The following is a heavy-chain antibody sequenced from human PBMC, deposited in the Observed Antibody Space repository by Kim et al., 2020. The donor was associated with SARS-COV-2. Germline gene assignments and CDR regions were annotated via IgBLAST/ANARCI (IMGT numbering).Heavy chain of an antibody. CDR1: GFTFSSYS. CDR3: ARFHYARDSSGYYYQHLYRNFDL. D-gene: IGHD3-22*01. J-gene: IGHJ2*01. Sequence: GGSLRLSCAASGFTFSSYSMNWVRQAPGKGLEWVSSISSSSSYIYYADSVKGRFTISRDNAKNSLYLQMNSLRAEDTAVYYCARFHYARDSSGYYYQHLYRNFDLRRRDTLVTVTS. CDR2: ISSSSSYI. V-gene: IGHV3-21*01.